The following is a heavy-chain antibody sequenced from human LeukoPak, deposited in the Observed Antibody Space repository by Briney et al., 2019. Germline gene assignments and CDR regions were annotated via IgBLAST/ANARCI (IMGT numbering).Heavy chain of an antibody. CDR2: ISGSGNTA. V-gene: IGHV3-21*01. CDR1: GFIFSSYA. J-gene: IGHJ4*02. Sequence: GGSLRLSCSTSGFIFSSYAMNWVRQAPGKGLEWVSAISGSGNTAYYADSVKGRFTISRDNAKNSLYLQMNSLRAEDTAVYYCARDSATLDYWGQGALVTVSS. CDR3: ARDSATLDY.